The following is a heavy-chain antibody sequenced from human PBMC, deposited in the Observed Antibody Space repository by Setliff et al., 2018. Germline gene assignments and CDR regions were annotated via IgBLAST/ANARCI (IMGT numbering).Heavy chain of an antibody. CDR1: GGSISTTDYY. V-gene: IGHV4-39*07. CDR2: VYYSGNT. D-gene: IGHD3-22*01. Sequence: TLSLTCTVSGGSISTTDYYWGWIRQPPGKGLEWIGCVYYSGNTYYSPSLKSRVTMFVDTSKNQFSLMLYSVTAADTAIYYCARYDSSGYSENYYFDYWGQGTLVTVSS. J-gene: IGHJ4*02. CDR3: ARYDSSGYSENYYFDY.